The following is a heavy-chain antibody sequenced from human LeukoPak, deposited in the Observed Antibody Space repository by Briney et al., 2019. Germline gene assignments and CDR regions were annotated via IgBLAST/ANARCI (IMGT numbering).Heavy chain of an antibody. V-gene: IGHV1-2*06. J-gene: IGHJ4*02. D-gene: IGHD5-18*01. CDR2: INPNSGGT. Sequence: ASVKVSCKASGYTFTGYYMHWVRQAPGQGLEWMGRINPNSGGTNYAQKFQGRVTMTRDTSISTAYMELSRLRSDDTAVYYCARGHNTAMVFTLFVYWGQRTLVTVSS. CDR1: GYTFTGYY. CDR3: ARGHNTAMVFTLFVY.